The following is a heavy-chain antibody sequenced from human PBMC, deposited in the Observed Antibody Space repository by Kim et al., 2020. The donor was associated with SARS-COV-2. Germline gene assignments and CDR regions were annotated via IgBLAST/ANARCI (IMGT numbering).Heavy chain of an antibody. Sequence: DSVKGRFTISRDKSKNTLYLQMNSLRAEDTAVYYCAKDIVVVEAPGAFDIWGQGTMVTVSS. D-gene: IGHD2-15*01. CDR3: AKDIVVVEAPGAFDI. J-gene: IGHJ3*02. V-gene: IGHV3-23*01.